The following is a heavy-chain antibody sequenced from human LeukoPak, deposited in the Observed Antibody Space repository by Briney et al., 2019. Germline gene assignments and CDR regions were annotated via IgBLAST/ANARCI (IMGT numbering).Heavy chain of an antibody. J-gene: IGHJ6*02. CDR2: INHNGNVN. CDR3: ARGGGLDV. CDR1: GYTFSSYW. Sequence: PGGCLRLSCAASGYTFSSYWRNWAREAPGKGLEWVASINHNGNVNYYVDSVKGRFTISRDNAKNSLYLQMSNLRAEDTAVYFCARGGGLDVWGQGATVTVSS. V-gene: IGHV3-7*03. D-gene: IGHD3-16*01.